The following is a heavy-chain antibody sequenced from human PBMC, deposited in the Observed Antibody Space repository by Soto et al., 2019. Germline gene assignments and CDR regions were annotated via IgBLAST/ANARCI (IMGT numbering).Heavy chain of an antibody. CDR2: IIPLLNTP. D-gene: IGHD2-8*01. Sequence: GASVKVSCKASGGTFSSYAVSWVRQAPGQGLEWMGVIIPLLNTPKYAQKFQGRVTMTRDTSTSTVYMELSSLRSEDTAVYYCATQVMVYAADLGMDVWGQGTTVTVSS. V-gene: IGHV1-69*10. CDR3: ATQVMVYAADLGMDV. J-gene: IGHJ6*02. CDR1: GGTFSSYA.